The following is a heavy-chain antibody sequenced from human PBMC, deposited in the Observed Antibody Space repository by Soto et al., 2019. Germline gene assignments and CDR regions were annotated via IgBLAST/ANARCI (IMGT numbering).Heavy chain of an antibody. CDR3: ASVAAAGNYYYGMDV. CDR2: IYPGDSDT. V-gene: IGHV5-51*01. J-gene: IGHJ6*02. Sequence: WIRQPPGKGLEWMGIIYPGDSDTRYSPSFQGQVTISADRSISTAYLQWSSLKASDTAMYYCASVAAAGNYYYGMDVWGQGTTVTVSS. D-gene: IGHD6-13*01.